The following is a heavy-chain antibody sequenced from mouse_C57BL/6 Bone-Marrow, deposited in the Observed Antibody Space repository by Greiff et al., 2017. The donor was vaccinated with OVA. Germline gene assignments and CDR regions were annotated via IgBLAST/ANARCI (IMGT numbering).Heavy chain of an antibody. CDR3: AGDSIITTVVATGDY. CDR2: ITHSGET. V-gene: IGHV12-3*01. CDR1: GFPITSGYY. D-gene: IGHD1-1*01. Sequence: VQLVESGPGLVKPSQSLFLTCSITGFPITSGYYWIWIRQSPGKPLEWMGYITHSGETFYNPSLQSPISITRETSKNQFFLQLNSVTTEDTAMYYCAGDSIITTVVATGDYWGQGTTLTVSS. J-gene: IGHJ2*01.